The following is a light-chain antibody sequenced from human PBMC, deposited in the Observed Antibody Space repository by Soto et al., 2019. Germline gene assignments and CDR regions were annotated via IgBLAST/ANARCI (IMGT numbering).Light chain of an antibody. CDR2: AAS. CDR1: QGISNY. V-gene: IGKV1-27*01. J-gene: IGKJ3*01. Sequence: DIQMTQSPSSLSASVGDRVTITCRASQGISNYLAWYRQKPGKVPKLLIYAASTLQSGVPSRFSGSGSGTDFTLAISSLQPEDAATYYFQNYNSAPFTFGPGTKVDIK. CDR3: QNYNSAPFT.